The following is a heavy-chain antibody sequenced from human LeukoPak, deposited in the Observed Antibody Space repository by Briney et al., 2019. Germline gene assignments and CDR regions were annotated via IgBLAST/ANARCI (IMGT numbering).Heavy chain of an antibody. CDR2: IYTSGST. J-gene: IGHJ4*02. V-gene: IGHV4-4*07. CDR3: ARDRPSVAGSTMYYFGY. Sequence: SETLSLTCTVSGGSISSYYWSWIRQPAGKGLEWIGRIYTSGSTNYNPSLKSRVTMSVDTSKNQFFLKLSSVTAADTAVYYCARDRPSVAGSTMYYFGYWGQGTLVTVSS. D-gene: IGHD6-19*01. CDR1: GGSISSYY.